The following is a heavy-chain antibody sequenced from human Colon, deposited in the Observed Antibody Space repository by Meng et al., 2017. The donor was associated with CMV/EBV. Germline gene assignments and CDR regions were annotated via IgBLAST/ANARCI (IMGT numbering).Heavy chain of an antibody. CDR2: MNPNSGNT. Sequence: ASVKVSCKASGYTFTSHDVNWVRQAPGQGLEWMGWMNPNSGNTAYAQKFQGRVTMTRNTSINTAYLELTSLTSEDTAVYYCARDGQQMVLGGPGLGFLSADLDVWGQGTTVTVSS. J-gene: IGHJ6*02. V-gene: IGHV1-8*02. D-gene: IGHD6-13*01. CDR1: GYTFTSHD. CDR3: ARDGQQMVLGGPGLGFLSADLDV.